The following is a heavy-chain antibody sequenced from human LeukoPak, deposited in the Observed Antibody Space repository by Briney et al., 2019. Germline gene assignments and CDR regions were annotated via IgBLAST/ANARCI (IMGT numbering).Heavy chain of an antibody. V-gene: IGHV3-66*01. Sequence: GGSLRLSCAASGFTVTSNYMTWVRQAPGKGLEWVAIIYSGGYTGYAASVKGRFTISRANSKNTLYLQMNSLRAEDTAVYYCARRLEYSGSKGVFDYWGQGTLVTVSS. CDR2: IYSGGYT. CDR1: GFTVTSNY. D-gene: IGHD1-26*01. CDR3: ARRLEYSGSKGVFDY. J-gene: IGHJ4*02.